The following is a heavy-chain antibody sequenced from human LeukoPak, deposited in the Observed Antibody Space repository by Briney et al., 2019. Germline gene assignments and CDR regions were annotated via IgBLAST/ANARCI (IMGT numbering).Heavy chain of an antibody. CDR3: AKLGNYYESSTYPDY. Sequence: ASVKVSCKVSGHSLNEISRYWVRQARGKGLECMGVFDPEDGETIYAQRFKGRLTLTGDTSTATVYMDLSSPRPEDTAVYYCAKLGNYYESSTYPDYWGQGTLVTVSS. J-gene: IGHJ4*02. CDR2: FDPEDGET. CDR1: GHSLNEIS. D-gene: IGHD3-22*01. V-gene: IGHV1-24*01.